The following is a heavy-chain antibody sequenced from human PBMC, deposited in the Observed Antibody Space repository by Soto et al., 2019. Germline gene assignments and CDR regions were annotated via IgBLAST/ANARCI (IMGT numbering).Heavy chain of an antibody. J-gene: IGHJ4*02. Sequence: LSLTCTVSGASITFGGYSWSWIRQTPGKGLEWIGYINHLETTFYNPSFESRLTLSIDRAKNQFSLKLHSMSAADRAVYFCARGGGSDSFDYWGQGVLVTVSS. CDR2: INHLETT. CDR1: GASITFGGYS. CDR3: ARGGGSDSFDY. V-gene: IGHV4-30-2*01. D-gene: IGHD1-26*01.